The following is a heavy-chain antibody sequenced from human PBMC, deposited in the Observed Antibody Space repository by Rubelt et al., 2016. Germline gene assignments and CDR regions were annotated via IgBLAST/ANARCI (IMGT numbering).Heavy chain of an antibody. CDR3: AREAYSGRYPLIDY. Sequence: QVQLVQSGAEVKKPGASVKVSCKASGYTFTTYGINWVRQAPGQGLEWMGWISAYYGNTNHAQKSQGRVTITTDTSTSTAYMELRSLRSDDTAVYYCAREAYSGRYPLIDYWGQGTLVTVSS. V-gene: IGHV1-18*01. D-gene: IGHD1-26*01. CDR2: ISAYYGNT. J-gene: IGHJ4*02. CDR1: GYTFTTYG.